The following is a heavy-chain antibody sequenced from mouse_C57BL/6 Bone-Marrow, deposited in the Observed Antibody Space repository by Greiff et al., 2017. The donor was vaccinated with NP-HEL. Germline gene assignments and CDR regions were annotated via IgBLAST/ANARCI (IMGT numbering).Heavy chain of an antibody. CDR1: GFSLTSYG. Sequence: QVQLKESGPGLVQPSQSLSITCTVSGFSLTSYGVHWVRQSPGKGLEWLGVIWRGGSTDYNAAFMSRLSITKYNSKSQVFFKMNSLQADDTAIYYCAKSLDDGYYAFAYWGQGTLVTVSA. CDR2: IWRGGST. J-gene: IGHJ3*01. V-gene: IGHV2-5*01. CDR3: AKSLDDGYYAFAY. D-gene: IGHD2-3*01.